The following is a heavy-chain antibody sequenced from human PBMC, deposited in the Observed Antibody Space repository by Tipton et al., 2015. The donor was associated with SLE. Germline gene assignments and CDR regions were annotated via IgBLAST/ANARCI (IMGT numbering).Heavy chain of an antibody. Sequence: TLSLTCTVSGGSISSHYWSWIRQPPGKGMEWLGYIFYSGDATYHPSLKSRVTISIDTSKNQFSLKLTSVTAADMTVYYCARESGSSGWSLDSWGQGIPVTASS. V-gene: IGHV4-59*11. CDR2: IFYSGDA. D-gene: IGHD6-13*01. J-gene: IGHJ4*02. CDR1: GGSISSHY. CDR3: ARESGSSGWSLDS.